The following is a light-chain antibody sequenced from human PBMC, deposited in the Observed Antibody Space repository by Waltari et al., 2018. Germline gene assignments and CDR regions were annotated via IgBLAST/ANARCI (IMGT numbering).Light chain of an antibody. CDR2: EIN. CDR3: SSSAGRTTDV. J-gene: IGLJ6*01. CDR1: SGDIGGYDY. Sequence: QAALTQPRSVSGSPGQSVTISCTGTSGDIGGYDYVSWYQQHPGTAPKLMLYEINKRPSGVSDRVSGSKSGNTASLTISGLQAEDEADYYCSSSAGRTTDVFGSGTELTVL. V-gene: IGLV2-11*01.